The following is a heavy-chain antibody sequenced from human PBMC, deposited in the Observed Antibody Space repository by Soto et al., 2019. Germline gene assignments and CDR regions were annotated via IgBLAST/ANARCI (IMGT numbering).Heavy chain of an antibody. CDR3: ARGIRAVAGGQYFQH. D-gene: IGHD6-19*01. J-gene: IGHJ1*01. Sequence: QVQLQQWGAGLLKPSETLSLTCAVYGGSFSGYYWSWIRQPPGKGLEWIGEINHSGSTNYNPSLKSRVTLSVDTSKNQFSLKLSSVTAADTAVYYCARGIRAVAGGQYFQHWGQGTLVTVSS. CDR2: INHSGST. CDR1: GGSFSGYY. V-gene: IGHV4-34*01.